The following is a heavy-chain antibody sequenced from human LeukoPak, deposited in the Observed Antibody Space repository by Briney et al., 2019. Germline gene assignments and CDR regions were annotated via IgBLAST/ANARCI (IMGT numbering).Heavy chain of an antibody. J-gene: IGHJ4*02. V-gene: IGHV1-2*02. CDR2: INPNSGGT. D-gene: IGHD2-2*01. CDR3: ARPYCSSTSCYGYFDY. CDR1: GYTFTGYY. Sequence: ASVKVSCKASGYTFTGYYKHWVRQAPGQGLEWMGWINPNSGGTNYAQKFQGRVTMTRDTSISTAYMELSRLRSDDTAVYYCARPYCSSTSCYGYFDYWGQGTLVTVSS.